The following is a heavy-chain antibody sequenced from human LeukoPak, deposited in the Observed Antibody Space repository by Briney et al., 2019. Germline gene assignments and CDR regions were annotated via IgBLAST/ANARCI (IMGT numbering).Heavy chain of an antibody. CDR3: ARDDTYDY. Sequence: GGSLRLSCAASGFTFSSYAMHWVRQAPGKGLEWVAVISNDGSNKYYADSVKGRFTISRDNAKNSLYLQMNSLRAEDTAVYYCARDDTYDYWGQGTLVTVSS. J-gene: IGHJ4*02. V-gene: IGHV3-30*04. CDR2: ISNDGSNK. D-gene: IGHD2-2*02. CDR1: GFTFSSYA.